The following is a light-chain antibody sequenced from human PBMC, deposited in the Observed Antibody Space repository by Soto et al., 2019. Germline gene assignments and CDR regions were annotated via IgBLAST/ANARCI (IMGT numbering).Light chain of an antibody. CDR1: SSNIGAGYD. CDR3: QSYDSSLSGWV. CDR2: GNS. Sequence: QLVLTQPPSVSGAPGQRVTISCTGSSSNIGAGYDVHWYQQLPGTAPKLLIYGNSNRPSGVPDRFSGSKSGTSASLAITGLQAEDEADYYCQSYDSSLSGWVFGGWTKLTVL. J-gene: IGLJ3*02. V-gene: IGLV1-40*01.